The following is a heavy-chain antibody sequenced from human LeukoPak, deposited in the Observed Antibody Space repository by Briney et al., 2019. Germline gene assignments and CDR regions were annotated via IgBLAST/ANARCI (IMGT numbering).Heavy chain of an antibody. CDR1: GFTFSSYA. D-gene: IGHD3-3*01. J-gene: IGHJ4*02. CDR2: ISGSGGST. Sequence: PGGSLRLSCAASGFTFSSYAMSWVHQAPGKGLEWVSAISGSGGSTYYADSVKGRFTISRDNSKNTLYLQMNSLRAEDTAVYYCAKDLEGDDFWSGYLPVDYWGQGTLVTVSS. CDR3: AKDLEGDDFWSGYLPVDY. V-gene: IGHV3-23*01.